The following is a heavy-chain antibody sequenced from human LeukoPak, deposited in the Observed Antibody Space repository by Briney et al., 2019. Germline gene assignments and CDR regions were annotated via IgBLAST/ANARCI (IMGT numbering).Heavy chain of an antibody. D-gene: IGHD2-15*01. V-gene: IGHV3-20*04. CDR3: AKEDCSGGRCYSLHY. CDR1: GFTFDDYG. Sequence: GGSLRLSCAASGFTFDDYGMTWVRQTPGKGLEWVSTINWNGGSTAYADSVKGRFTISRDNAKNSLYLQINSLRAEDPAVYYCAKEDCSGGRCYSLHYWGQGTLVTVSS. CDR2: INWNGGST. J-gene: IGHJ4*02.